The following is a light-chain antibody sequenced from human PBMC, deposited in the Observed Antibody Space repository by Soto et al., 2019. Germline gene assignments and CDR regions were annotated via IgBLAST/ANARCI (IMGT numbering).Light chain of an antibody. Sequence: EIVLTQSPAALSLSPGERATLSFMASQYVSSFLAWYQQKPGQAPRLLIYDASHRATGIPARFSGSGSGTDFTLTISSLEPEDFALYYCQQRYNWPPTFGQGTKVDIK. CDR3: QQRYNWPPT. V-gene: IGKV3-11*01. CDR2: DAS. J-gene: IGKJ1*01. CDR1: QYVSSF.